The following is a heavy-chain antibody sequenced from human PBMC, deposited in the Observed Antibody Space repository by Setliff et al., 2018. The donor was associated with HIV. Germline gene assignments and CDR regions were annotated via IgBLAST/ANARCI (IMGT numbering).Heavy chain of an antibody. D-gene: IGHD6-13*01. Sequence: SETLSLTCIVSGGSISNHYWSWIRQPPGKGLEWIGSIYYSGSTYYNPSLKSRVTISVDTSKNQFSLKLSSVTVADTAVYYCARLTLYSSSWYGTRDYFDYWGQGTLVTVSS. V-gene: IGHV4-59*05. J-gene: IGHJ4*02. CDR3: ARLTLYSSSWYGTRDYFDY. CDR1: GGSISNHY. CDR2: IYYSGST.